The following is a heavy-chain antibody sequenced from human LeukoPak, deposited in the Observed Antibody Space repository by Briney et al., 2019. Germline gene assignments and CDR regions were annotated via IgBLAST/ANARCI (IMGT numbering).Heavy chain of an antibody. CDR2: IYYSGST. V-gene: IGHV4-39*01. D-gene: IGHD6-6*01. J-gene: IGHJ4*02. Sequence: SETLSLTCTVSGGSISSNIHYWGWIRQPPGKGLEWIGSIYYSGSTYYSPSLKSRVTISVDTSKIQFSLKLSSVTAADTAVYYCARRDSSCSTLDYYFDYWGQGTLVTVSS. CDR1: GGSISSNIHY. CDR3: ARRDSSCSTLDYYFDY.